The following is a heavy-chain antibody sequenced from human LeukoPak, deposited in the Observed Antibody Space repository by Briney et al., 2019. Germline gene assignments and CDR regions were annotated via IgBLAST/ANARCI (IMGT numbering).Heavy chain of an antibody. J-gene: IGHJ4*02. Sequence: PSETLSLTCTVSGGSISSYYWSWIRQPPGKGLEWIGYIYYSGSTNYNPSLKSRVTISVDTSKNQFSLKLSSVTAADTAVYYCARVGVDSSGYYYLLDYWGQGTLVTVSS. D-gene: IGHD3-22*01. CDR2: IYYSGST. CDR1: GGSISSYY. CDR3: ARVGVDSSGYYYLLDY. V-gene: IGHV4-59*01.